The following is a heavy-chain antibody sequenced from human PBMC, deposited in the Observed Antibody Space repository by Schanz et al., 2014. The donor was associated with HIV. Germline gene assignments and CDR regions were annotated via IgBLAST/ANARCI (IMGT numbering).Heavy chain of an antibody. Sequence: QVRLVESGGGVVQPGTSVRLSCAVSGFTFSNYAMHWVRQAPGKGLEWVAVISHDGSNKYSADSVKGRFTISRDNSKNTLYLQMNSLRAEDTAVYYCTKEVPPDVWGQGTTVTVSS. CDR2: ISHDGSNK. D-gene: IGHD1-1*01. V-gene: IGHV3-30-3*02. CDR3: TKEVPPDV. J-gene: IGHJ6*02. CDR1: GFTFSNYA.